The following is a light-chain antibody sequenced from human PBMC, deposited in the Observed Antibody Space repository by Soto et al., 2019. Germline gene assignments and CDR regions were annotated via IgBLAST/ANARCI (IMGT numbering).Light chain of an antibody. CDR3: CSHSASYTFV. CDR2: EVT. CDR1: SSDIGGYNA. J-gene: IGLJ1*01. V-gene: IGLV2-14*01. Sequence: QSVLTQPASVSGSPGQTITISCTGTSSDIGGYNAVSWYQHHPGKAPKLIIYEVTHRPSGVSDRFSASKSGNTASLSISGLQAEDEADYYCCSHSASYTFVFGTGTKVTVL.